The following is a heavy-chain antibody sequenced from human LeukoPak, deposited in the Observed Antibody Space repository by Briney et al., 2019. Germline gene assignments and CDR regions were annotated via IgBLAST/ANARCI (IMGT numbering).Heavy chain of an antibody. CDR2: IKQDGSEK. D-gene: IGHD3-3*01. CDR3: ATRQEWLSLHTNYFDY. CDR1: GFIFNNYG. V-gene: IGHV3-7*01. J-gene: IGHJ4*02. Sequence: GGSLRLSCAASGFIFNNYGLIWVRQAPGKGLEWVANIKQDGSEKYYVDSVKGRFTISRDNAKNSLYLQMNSLRAEDTAVYYCATRQEWLSLHTNYFDYWGQGTLVTVSS.